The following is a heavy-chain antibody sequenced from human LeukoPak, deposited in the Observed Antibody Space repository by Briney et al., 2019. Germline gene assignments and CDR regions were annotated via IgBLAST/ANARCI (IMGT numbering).Heavy chain of an antibody. CDR3: ARAPRAARPSYYYYGMDV. V-gene: IGHV4-31*03. CDR2: VYYSGNT. J-gene: IGHJ6*02. CDR1: GDSINSGGYY. D-gene: IGHD6-6*01. Sequence: PSETLSLTCTVAGDSINSGGYYWRWIRQYPAKGLEWIGYVYYSGNTYYNPSLKSRVSISVDTSKNQFSLKLSSVTAADTAVYYCARAPRAARPSYYYYGMDVWGQGTTVTVSS.